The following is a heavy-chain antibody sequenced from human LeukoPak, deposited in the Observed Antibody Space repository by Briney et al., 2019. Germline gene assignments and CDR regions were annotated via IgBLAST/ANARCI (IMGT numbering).Heavy chain of an antibody. CDR3: ARGLYNDYSDNWFDP. Sequence: PSETLSLTCTVSGGSISTSSYYWGWIRQPPGKGLEWIGSIYYSGSTYYNPSLKSRVTISVDTSKNQFSLKLSSVTAADTAVYYCARGLYNDYSDNWFDPWGQGTLVTVSS. CDR2: IYYSGST. V-gene: IGHV4-39*07. J-gene: IGHJ5*02. CDR1: GGSISTSSYY. D-gene: IGHD4-11*01.